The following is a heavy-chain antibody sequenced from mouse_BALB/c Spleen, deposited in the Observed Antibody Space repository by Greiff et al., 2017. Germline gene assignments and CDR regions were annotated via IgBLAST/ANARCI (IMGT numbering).Heavy chain of an antibody. CDR3: ARDRPFAY. J-gene: IGHJ3*01. CDR1: GFTFSSYA. Sequence: EVMLVESGGGLVKPGGSLKLSCAASGFTFSSYAMSWVRQSPEKRLEWVAEISSGGSYTYYPDTVTGRFTISRDNAKNTLYLEMSSLRSEDTAMYYCARDRPFAYWGQGTLVTVSA. CDR2: ISSGGSYT. V-gene: IGHV5-9-4*01.